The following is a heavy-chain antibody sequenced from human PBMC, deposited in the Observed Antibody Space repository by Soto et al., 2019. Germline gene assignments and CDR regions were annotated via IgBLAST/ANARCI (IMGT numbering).Heavy chain of an antibody. CDR3: ARSPYGSGSYYIRPVLLPYDY. J-gene: IGHJ4*02. Sequence: QVQLVQSGAEVKKPGSSVNVSCKASGGTFSSYAISWVRQAPGQGLEWMGGIIPIFGTANYAQKFQGRVTITAEESTSTAYMELSSLRSEDTAVYYCARSPYGSGSYYIRPVLLPYDYWGQGTLVTVSS. CDR2: IIPIFGTA. D-gene: IGHD3-10*01. V-gene: IGHV1-69*12. CDR1: GGTFSSYA.